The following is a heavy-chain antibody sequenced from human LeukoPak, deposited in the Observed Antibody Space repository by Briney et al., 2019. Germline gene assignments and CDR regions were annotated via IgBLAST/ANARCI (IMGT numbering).Heavy chain of an antibody. CDR2: INPSGGST. J-gene: IGHJ4*02. Sequence: GASVKVSCKASGYTFSSYGISWVRQAPGQGLEWMGIINPSGGSTSYAQKFQGRVTMTRDMSTSTVYMELSSLRSEDTAVYYCARYRSTNPTLDYWGQGTLVTVSS. CDR1: GYTFSSYG. CDR3: ARYRSTNPTLDY. V-gene: IGHV1-46*01. D-gene: IGHD1-14*01.